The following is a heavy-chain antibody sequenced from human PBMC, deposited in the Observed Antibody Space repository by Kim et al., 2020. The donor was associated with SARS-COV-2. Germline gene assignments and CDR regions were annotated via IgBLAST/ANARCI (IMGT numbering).Heavy chain of an antibody. Sequence: SETLSLTCAVYGGSFSGYYWSWIRQPPGKGLEWIGEINHSGSTNYNPSLKSRVTISVDTSKNQFSLKLSSVTAADTAVYYCARGLVRGVIIVYYYGMDGWGQGTTVTVSS. D-gene: IGHD3-10*01. CDR2: INHSGST. CDR1: GGSFSGYY. J-gene: IGHJ6*02. CDR3: ARGLVRGVIIVYYYGMDG. V-gene: IGHV4-34*01.